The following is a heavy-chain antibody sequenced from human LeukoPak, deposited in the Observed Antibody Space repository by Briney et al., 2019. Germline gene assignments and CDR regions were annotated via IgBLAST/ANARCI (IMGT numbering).Heavy chain of an antibody. D-gene: IGHD3-10*01. CDR1: GGTFSSYA. J-gene: IGHJ4*02. CDR2: IIPILGIA. Sequence: GASVKVSCKASGGTFSSYAISWVRQAPGQGLEWMGRIIPILGIANYAQKFQGRVTITADKSTSTAYMELSSLRSEDTAVYYCARQAFGESHHDTFDYWGQGTLVTVSS. V-gene: IGHV1-69*04. CDR3: ARQAFGESHHDTFDY.